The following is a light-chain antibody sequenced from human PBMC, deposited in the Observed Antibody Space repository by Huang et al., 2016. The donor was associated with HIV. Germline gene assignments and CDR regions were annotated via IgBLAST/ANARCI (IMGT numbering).Light chain of an antibody. CDR3: QQYYSTPPVT. Sequence: DIVMTQSPDPLAVSLGERATINCKSSQSGLYSSNNKNYLAWYQQKPGQPPKLRIYWAATRDTGVPDIFSGSGSGTDFTLTISSLQAEDVAVYYCQQYYSTPPVTFGQGTKVDIK. J-gene: IGKJ3*01. CDR2: WAA. CDR1: QSGLYSSNNKNY. V-gene: IGKV4-1*01.